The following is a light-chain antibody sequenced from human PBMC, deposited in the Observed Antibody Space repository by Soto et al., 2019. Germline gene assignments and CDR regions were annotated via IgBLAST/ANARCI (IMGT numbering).Light chain of an antibody. CDR3: CSYAGSPYV. Sequence: QCVLTQPRSVSGAAGEGVAISCTGTSSDVGSFNYVSWYQQHPDKAPKLMIYDVTKRPSGVPDRFSGSKSGNTASLTISGLQAEDEADYYCCSYAGSPYVFGTGTKVTVL. CDR2: DVT. CDR1: SSDVGSFNY. J-gene: IGLJ1*01. V-gene: IGLV2-11*01.